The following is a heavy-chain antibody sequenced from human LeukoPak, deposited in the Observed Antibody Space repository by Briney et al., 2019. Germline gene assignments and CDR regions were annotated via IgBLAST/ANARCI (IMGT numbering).Heavy chain of an antibody. CDR1: GFTFSSYA. V-gene: IGHV3-23*01. Sequence: GGSLRLSCAASGFTFSSYAMSWVRQAPGKGLEWISSISGGASNTYYVDSVKGRFTISRDSSNNTLLLQMTSLRVEDTAIYFCARARSMLRVRSSFDYWGQGALVTVSS. D-gene: IGHD3-10*02. J-gene: IGHJ4*02. CDR3: ARARSMLRVRSSFDY. CDR2: ISGGASNT.